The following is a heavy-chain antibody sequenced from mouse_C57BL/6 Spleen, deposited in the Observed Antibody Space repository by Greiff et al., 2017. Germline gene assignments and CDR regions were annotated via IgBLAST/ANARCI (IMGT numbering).Heavy chain of an antibody. CDR2: INPNNGGT. CDR1: GYTFTDYY. J-gene: IGHJ3*01. V-gene: IGHV1-26*01. D-gene: IGHD3-2*02. Sequence: VQLKQSGPELVKPGASVKISCKASGYTFTDYYMNWVKQSHGKSLEWIGDINPNNGGTSYNQKFKGKATLTVDKSSSTAYMELRSLTSEDSAVYYCAREGQLRLRFAYWGQGTLVTVSA. CDR3: AREGQLRLRFAY.